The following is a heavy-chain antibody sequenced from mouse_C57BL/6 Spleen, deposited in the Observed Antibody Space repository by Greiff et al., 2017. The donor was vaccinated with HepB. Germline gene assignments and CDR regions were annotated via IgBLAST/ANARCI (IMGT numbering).Heavy chain of an antibody. CDR1: GFTFSDYG. V-gene: IGHV5-17*01. CDR3: ARPLITTVDWYFDV. D-gene: IGHD1-1*01. Sequence: EVQVVESGGGLVKPGGSLKLSCAASGFTFSDYGMHWVRQAPEKGLEWVAYISSGSSTIYYADTVKGRFTISRDNAKNTLFLQMTSLRSEDTAMYYCARPLITTVDWYFDVWGTGTTVTVSS. J-gene: IGHJ1*03. CDR2: ISSGSSTI.